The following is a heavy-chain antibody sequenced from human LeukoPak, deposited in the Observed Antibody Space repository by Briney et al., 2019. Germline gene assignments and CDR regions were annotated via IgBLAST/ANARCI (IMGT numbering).Heavy chain of an antibody. Sequence: SETLSLTCTVSGGSISSSSYYWGWIRQPPGKGLEWIGSIYYSGSTNYNPSLKSRVTISVDTSKNQFSLKLSSVTAADTAVYYCARDFVEYYDFWSGYSSWFDPWGQGTLVTVSS. CDR1: GGSISSSSYY. CDR3: ARDFVEYYDFWSGYSSWFDP. CDR2: IYYSGST. D-gene: IGHD3-3*01. V-gene: IGHV4-39*07. J-gene: IGHJ5*02.